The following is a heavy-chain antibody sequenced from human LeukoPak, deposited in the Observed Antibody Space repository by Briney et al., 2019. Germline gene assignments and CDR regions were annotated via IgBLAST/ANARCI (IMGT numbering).Heavy chain of an antibody. CDR3: AKSRLHRSFDP. Sequence: PSETLSLTCTVSGDSISSYSWSWIRQPPGKGLEWIGYISSSGSTNYNPSLKSRVTISVDTSKNQFSLKLSSVTAADTAVYYCAKSRLHRSFDPWGQGTLVTVSS. J-gene: IGHJ5*02. D-gene: IGHD4-11*01. V-gene: IGHV4-59*01. CDR1: GDSISSYS. CDR2: ISSSGST.